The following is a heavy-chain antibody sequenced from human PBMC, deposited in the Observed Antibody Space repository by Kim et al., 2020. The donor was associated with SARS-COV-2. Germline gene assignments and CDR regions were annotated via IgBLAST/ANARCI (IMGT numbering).Heavy chain of an antibody. CDR1: GGSISSYY. Sequence: SETLSLTCTVSGGSISSYYWSWIRQPPGKGLEWIGYIYYSGSTNYNPSLKSRVTISVDTSKNQFSLKLSSVTAADTAVYYCARGFGESAARWGYWGQGTLVTVSS. D-gene: IGHD3-10*01. CDR2: IYYSGST. CDR3: ARGFGESAARWGY. J-gene: IGHJ4*02. V-gene: IGHV4-59*01.